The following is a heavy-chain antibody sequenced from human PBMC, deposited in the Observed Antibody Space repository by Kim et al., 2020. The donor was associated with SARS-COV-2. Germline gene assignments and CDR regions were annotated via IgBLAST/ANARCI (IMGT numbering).Heavy chain of an antibody. D-gene: IGHD3-10*01. Sequence: KYSQKFQGRVTITRDTSASTAYMELSSLRSEDTAVYYCARGSGRDGMDVWGQGTTVTVSS. J-gene: IGHJ6*02. CDR3: ARGSGRDGMDV. V-gene: IGHV1-3*01.